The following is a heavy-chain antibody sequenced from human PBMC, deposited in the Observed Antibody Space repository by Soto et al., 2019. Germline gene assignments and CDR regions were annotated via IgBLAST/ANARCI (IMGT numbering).Heavy chain of an antibody. CDR1: GFTFSSYA. D-gene: IGHD6-13*01. CDR3: ARDLYSSSSYGMDV. CDR2: ISYDGSNK. J-gene: IGHJ6*02. Sequence: QVQLVESGGGVVQPGRSLRLSCAASGFTFSSYAMHWVRQAPGKGLEWVAVISYDGSNKYYADSVKGRFTISRDNSKNTLYLQMNSLRAEDTAVYYCARDLYSSSSYGMDVWGQGTTVTVSS. V-gene: IGHV3-30-3*01.